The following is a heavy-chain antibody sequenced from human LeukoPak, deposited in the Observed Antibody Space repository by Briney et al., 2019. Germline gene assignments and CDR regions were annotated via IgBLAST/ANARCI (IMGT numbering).Heavy chain of an antibody. Sequence: SETLSLTCTDSGGSISSHYWSWIRQPPGKGLEWIGYIYYSGTTNYNPSLKSRVTISVDTSKNQFSLKLSSVTAADTAVYYCARTSCSSTSCYAVPFDIWGQGTMVTVSS. D-gene: IGHD2-2*01. CDR3: ARTSCSSTSCYAVPFDI. CDR2: IYYSGTT. CDR1: GGSISSHY. V-gene: IGHV4-59*11. J-gene: IGHJ3*02.